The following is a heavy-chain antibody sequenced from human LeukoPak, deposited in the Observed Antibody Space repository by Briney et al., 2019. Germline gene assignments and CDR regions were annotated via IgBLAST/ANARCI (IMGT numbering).Heavy chain of an antibody. Sequence: SETLSLTCTVPDGSIGRGGYYWTWIRQYPGKGLEWIGYIYYTGTTYYNPSLQSQVAISKDASKNQFSLRLSSVTAADTAVYYCTRAGPHYGSGTGYAFYGMDVWGQGTTVTVSS. CDR1: DGSIGRGGYY. D-gene: IGHD3-10*01. CDR3: TRAGPHYGSGTGYAFYGMDV. V-gene: IGHV4-31*01. CDR2: IYYTGTT. J-gene: IGHJ6*02.